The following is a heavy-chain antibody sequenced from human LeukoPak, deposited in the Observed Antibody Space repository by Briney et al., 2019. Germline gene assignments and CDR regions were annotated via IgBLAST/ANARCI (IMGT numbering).Heavy chain of an antibody. CDR2: IYHSGST. CDR1: GGSISSGGYY. J-gene: IGHJ4*02. CDR3: ASYTGY. D-gene: IGHD1-26*01. V-gene: IGHV4-30-2*02. Sequence: SETLSLTCTVSGGSISSGGYYWSWIRQPPGKGLEIGYIYHSGSTYYNPSLKSRVTISVDRSKNQFSLKLSSVTAADTAVYYCASYTGYWGQGTLVTVSS.